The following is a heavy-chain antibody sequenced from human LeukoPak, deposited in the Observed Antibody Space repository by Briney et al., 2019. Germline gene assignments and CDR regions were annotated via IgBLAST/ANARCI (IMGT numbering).Heavy chain of an antibody. CDR2: ISSSSSYI. V-gene: IGHV3-21*01. Sequence: PGGSLRLSCAASGFTFSSYAMSWVRQAPGKGLEWVSSISSSSSYIYYADSVKGRFTISRDNAKNSLYLQMNSLRAEDTAVYYCASCPPGYLEWLSHFQHWGQGTLVTVSS. D-gene: IGHD3-3*01. J-gene: IGHJ1*01. CDR1: GFTFSSYA. CDR3: ASCPPGYLEWLSHFQH.